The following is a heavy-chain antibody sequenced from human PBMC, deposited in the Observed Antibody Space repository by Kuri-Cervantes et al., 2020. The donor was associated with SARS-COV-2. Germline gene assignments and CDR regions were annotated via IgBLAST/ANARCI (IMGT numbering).Heavy chain of an antibody. D-gene: IGHD6-13*01. CDR2: VRGKANNYAT. CDR3: AKFSNPGIAAAPLGI. Sequence: GESLKISCEVSGFLFSASAIHWVRQGSGKGLEWVGRVRGKANNYATAYAASVKGRFTISRDDSKNMAYLQMNSLRAEDTAVYYCAKFSNPGIAAAPLGIWGQGTMVTVSS. V-gene: IGHV3-73*01. CDR1: GFLFSASA. J-gene: IGHJ3*02.